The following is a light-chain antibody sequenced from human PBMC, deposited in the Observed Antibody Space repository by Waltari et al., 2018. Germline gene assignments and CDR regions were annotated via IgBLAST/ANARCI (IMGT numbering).Light chain of an antibody. CDR1: SSNVGSNS. J-gene: IGLJ2*01. CDR3: SVWDDSLSGPV. CDR2: DLD. Sequence: QSVVTQPPSASGAPGQRVTISCSGSSSNVGSNSIKWYQQRPGTAPKVVMYDLDRRTSGVPERVSGSRSGTTASLTISGLQSEDDADYYCSVWDDSLSGPVFGGGTKLTVL. V-gene: IGLV1-44*01.